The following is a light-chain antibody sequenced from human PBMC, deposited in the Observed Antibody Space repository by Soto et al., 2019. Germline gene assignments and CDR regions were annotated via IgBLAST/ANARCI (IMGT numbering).Light chain of an antibody. Sequence: EIVIPQSPATLSVSPVERATLSCRYSQGVTSNLAWYQRKPGQAPRLLIYGASTRATGIPARFSGSGSGTEFTLTISSLQSEDFAVYYCKHYNNWPLTFGGGTKVDIK. CDR3: KHYNNWPLT. J-gene: IGKJ4*01. CDR2: GAS. CDR1: QGVTSN. V-gene: IGKV3-15*01.